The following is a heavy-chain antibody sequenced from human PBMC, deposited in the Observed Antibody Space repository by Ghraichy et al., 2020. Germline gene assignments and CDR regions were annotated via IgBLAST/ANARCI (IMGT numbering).Heavy chain of an antibody. CDR2: IFYSGTT. Sequence: SETLSLTCTVSGGSISNSYYYWGWIRQPPGKGLEWIGNIFYSGTTYYNPSLRGRVAVSVDTSKNQFSLKLSSVTAADTAVYYCASLIAASDHWYFHLWGRATLVTVSS. J-gene: IGHJ2*01. D-gene: IGHD6-6*01. V-gene: IGHV4-39*07. CDR1: GGSISNSYYY. CDR3: ASLIAASDHWYFHL.